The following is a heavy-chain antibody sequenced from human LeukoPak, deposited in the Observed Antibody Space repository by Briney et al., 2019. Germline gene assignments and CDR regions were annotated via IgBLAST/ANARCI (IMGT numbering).Heavy chain of an antibody. D-gene: IGHD2-15*01. V-gene: IGHV3-64*01. Sequence: GGSLRLSCAASGFTFSSYAMHWVRQAPGKGLEYVSAISSNGGSTYYANSVKGRFTISRDNSKNTLYLQMGSLRAEDMAVYYCARGGTYCSGGSCYSRGGLFDYWGQGTLVTVSS. CDR1: GFTFSSYA. CDR3: ARGGTYCSGGSCYSRGGLFDY. CDR2: ISSNGGST. J-gene: IGHJ4*02.